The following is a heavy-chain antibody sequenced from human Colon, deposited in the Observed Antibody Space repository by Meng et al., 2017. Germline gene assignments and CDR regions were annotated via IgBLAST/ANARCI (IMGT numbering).Heavy chain of an antibody. CDR1: GFTFSNYA. D-gene: IGHD6-6*01. CDR3: AKVLGQQLVPTFDY. Sequence: EVQLLESGGGLVQPGGSLRLSCAASGFTFSNYAMSWVRQASGKGLEWVSTITGSGGNTYYADSVKGRFTISRDNSKNTLFLQMNSLRAEDTAVYYCAKVLGQQLVPTFDYWGQGTLVTVSS. V-gene: IGHV3-23*01. J-gene: IGHJ4*02. CDR2: ITGSGGNT.